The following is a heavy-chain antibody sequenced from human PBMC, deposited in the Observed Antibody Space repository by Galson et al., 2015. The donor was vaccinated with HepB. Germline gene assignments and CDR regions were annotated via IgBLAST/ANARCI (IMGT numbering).Heavy chain of an antibody. CDR2: IIPIIGIP. Sequence: SVKVSCKATGDTFSSYGINWVRQAPGQGLEWVGGIIPIIGIPHYAQKFQGRVTIIADKSTNTASMELSSLNSDDLAVYYCARSSGQQLVPMTYWGQGTLVTVSS. CDR3: ARSSGQQLVPMTY. CDR1: GDTFSSYG. J-gene: IGHJ4*02. D-gene: IGHD6-13*01. V-gene: IGHV1-69*10.